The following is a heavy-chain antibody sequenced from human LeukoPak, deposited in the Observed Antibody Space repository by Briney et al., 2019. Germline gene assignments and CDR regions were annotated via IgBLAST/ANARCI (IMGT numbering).Heavy chain of an antibody. V-gene: IGHV3-48*01. CDR1: GFTFSSYS. Sequence: GGSLRLSCAASGFTFSSYSMNWVRQAPGKGLEWVSYISSSSSTIYYADSVKGRFTISRDNAKNSLYLQMNSLRAEDTAVYYCARGGGPYYYYGMDVWGQGTTVTVSS. CDR2: ISSSSSTI. CDR3: ARGGGPYYYYGMDV. J-gene: IGHJ6*02. D-gene: IGHD3-16*01.